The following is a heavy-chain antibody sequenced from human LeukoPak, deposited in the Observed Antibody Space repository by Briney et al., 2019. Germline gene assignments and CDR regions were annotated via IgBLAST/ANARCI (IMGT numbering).Heavy chain of an antibody. Sequence: GGSLRLSCAASGFTVSSNYMNWVRQAPGKGLEWVSYISSSSSTIYYADSVKGRFTISRDNARNSLYLQMNILRAEDTALYYCAKDKGYIGEDAFDIWGQGTMVTVSS. CDR3: AKDKGYIGEDAFDI. J-gene: IGHJ3*02. D-gene: IGHD6-13*01. CDR1: GFTVSSNY. V-gene: IGHV3-48*04. CDR2: ISSSSSTI.